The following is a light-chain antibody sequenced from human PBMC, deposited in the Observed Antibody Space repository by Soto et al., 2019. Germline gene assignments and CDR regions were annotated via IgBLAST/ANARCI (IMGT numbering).Light chain of an antibody. V-gene: IGKV3-11*01. J-gene: IGKJ5*01. Sequence: ILLTQYTATLSLSPWEIATLPFMSSQSVSSYLAWYQQKPGQAPRLLIYDASNRATGIPARFSGSGSGTDFTLTISSLEPEDFAVYYCQQRSNWPPYTFGQGTRLETK. CDR3: QQRSNWPPYT. CDR2: DAS. CDR1: QSVSSY.